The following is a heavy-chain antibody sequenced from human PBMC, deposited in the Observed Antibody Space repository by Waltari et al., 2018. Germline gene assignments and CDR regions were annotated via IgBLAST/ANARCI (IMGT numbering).Heavy chain of an antibody. Sequence: EVQLVESGGGLIQPGGSLRLSCAASGFTFSSYEVTWARQAPGKGLEWVSYIGRSGDIMFFADSVRGRFTISRDNAKNSLYLQMNSLRVEDTAVYYCAREQFYNSGIQGSAFDYWGQGTLVTVSS. V-gene: IGHV3-48*03. CDR2: IGRSGDIM. CDR3: AREQFYNSGIQGSAFDY. J-gene: IGHJ4*02. CDR1: GFTFSSYE. D-gene: IGHD3-10*01.